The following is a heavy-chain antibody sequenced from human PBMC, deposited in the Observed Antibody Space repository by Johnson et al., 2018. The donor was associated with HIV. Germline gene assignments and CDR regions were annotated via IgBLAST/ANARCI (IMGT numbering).Heavy chain of an antibody. CDR2: ISGSGGST. J-gene: IGHJ3*02. CDR1: GFSISSNY. D-gene: IGHD1-26*01. CDR3: AKVSGGVTRDFDI. V-gene: IGHV3-23*04. Sequence: VQLVESGGGFIQPGGSLRLSCKASGFSISSNYMSWVRQPPGKGLEWVSAISGSGGSTYYADSVKGRFTISRDKSKNTLYLQMNSLRAEDTAVYYCAKVSGGVTRDFDIWGQGTMVTVSS.